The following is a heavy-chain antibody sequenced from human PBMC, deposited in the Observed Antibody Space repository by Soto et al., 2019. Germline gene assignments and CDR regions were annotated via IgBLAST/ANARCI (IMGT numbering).Heavy chain of an antibody. V-gene: IGHV1-3*01. CDR1: GYTFTSYT. CDR2: INAGNGNT. Sequence: QVRLVQSGADVKKPGASVKVSCKASGYTFTSYTMHWVRQAPGQRLEWMGWINAGNGNTKYSQKFQRRVTIARDTSATTTYVKLSRLRSEYTAIYYCTRDAPVVEPHAPGYDPWAQGPLVTASS. CDR3: TRDAPVVEPHAPGYDP. D-gene: IGHD2-15*01. J-gene: IGHJ5*02.